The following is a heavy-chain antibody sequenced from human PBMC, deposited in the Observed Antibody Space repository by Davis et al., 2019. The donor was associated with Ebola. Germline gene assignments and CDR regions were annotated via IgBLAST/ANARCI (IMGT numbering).Heavy chain of an antibody. J-gene: IGHJ4*02. CDR1: GYTFTSYA. V-gene: IGHV1-3*01. CDR2: INAGNGNT. Sequence: AASVKVSCKASGYTFTSYAMHWVRQAPGQRLEWMGWINAGNGNTKYSQKFQGRVTITRDTSASTAYMELSSLRSEDTAVYYCARVGVLAAAGTFDYWGQGTLVTVSS. D-gene: IGHD6-13*01. CDR3: ARVGVLAAAGTFDY.